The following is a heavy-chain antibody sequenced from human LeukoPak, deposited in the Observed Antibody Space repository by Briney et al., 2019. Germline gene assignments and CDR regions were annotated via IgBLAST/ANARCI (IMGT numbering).Heavy chain of an antibody. V-gene: IGHV3-53*01. Sequence: GGSLRLSCAASEFTFSSYSMNWVRQAPGKGLEWVSVIYSGGSTYYADSVKGRFTISRDNSKNTLYLQMNSLRAEDTAVYYCAILRWRSWFDPWGQGTLVTVSS. CDR2: IYSGGST. J-gene: IGHJ5*02. CDR1: EFTFSSYS. D-gene: IGHD2-21*01. CDR3: AILRWRSWFDP.